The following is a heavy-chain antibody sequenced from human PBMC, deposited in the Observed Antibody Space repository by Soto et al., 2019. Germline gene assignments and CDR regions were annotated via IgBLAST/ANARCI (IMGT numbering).Heavy chain of an antibody. CDR3: VTVLPHANSWFDY. CDR2: TYYRSKWYN. D-gene: IGHD2-2*01. J-gene: IGHJ4*02. CDR1: GDSVSSKSAA. Sequence: SQTLSLTCAISGDSVSSKSAAWNWIRQSPSRGLEWLGRTYYRSKWYNEYAVSVKSRITINPDTSNNQFSLQLNSLKSEDTGVYYCVTVLPHANSWFDYWGQGTPVTVSS. V-gene: IGHV6-1*01.